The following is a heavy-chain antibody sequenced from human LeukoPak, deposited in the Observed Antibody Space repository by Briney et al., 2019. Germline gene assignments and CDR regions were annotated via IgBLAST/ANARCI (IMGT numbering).Heavy chain of an antibody. D-gene: IGHD5-24*01. Sequence: ASVKVSCKASGYTFTSYGISWVRQAPGQGLEWVGWISAYNGNTNYAQKLQGRVTMTTDTSTSTAYMELRSLRSDDTAVYYCARDLALRRDGYNLLGYWGQGTLVTVSS. CDR2: ISAYNGNT. V-gene: IGHV1-18*01. CDR1: GYTFTSYG. J-gene: IGHJ4*02. CDR3: ARDLALRRDGYNLLGY.